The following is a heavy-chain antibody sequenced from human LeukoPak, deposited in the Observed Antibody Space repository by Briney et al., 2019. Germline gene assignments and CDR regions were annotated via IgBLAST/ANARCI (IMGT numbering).Heavy chain of an antibody. CDR2: ISSNGGST. V-gene: IGHV3-64*01. CDR3: ARVMGDNWNYGWFDP. CDR1: GFTFSSYA. Sequence: GGSPRLSCAASGFTFSSYAMHWVRQAPGKGLEYVSAISSNGGSTYYANSVKGRFTISRDNSKNTLYLQMGSLRAEDMAVYYCARVMGDNWNYGWFDPWGQGTLVTVSS. J-gene: IGHJ5*02. D-gene: IGHD1-7*01.